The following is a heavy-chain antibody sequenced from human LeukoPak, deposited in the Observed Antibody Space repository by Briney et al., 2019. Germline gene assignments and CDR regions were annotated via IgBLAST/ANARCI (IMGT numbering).Heavy chain of an antibody. CDR2: MSPDSGDT. CDR1: GYTFTSYD. CDR3: ARGPPNWGYDY. Sequence: ASVKVSCKASGYTFTSYDFNWVRQATGQRPEWMGWMSPDSGDTGYAQKLQDRVTMTRNTSISTAYMELSSLRSDDTAVYYCARGPPNWGYDYWGPGTLVTVSS. V-gene: IGHV1-8*01. D-gene: IGHD7-27*01. J-gene: IGHJ4*02.